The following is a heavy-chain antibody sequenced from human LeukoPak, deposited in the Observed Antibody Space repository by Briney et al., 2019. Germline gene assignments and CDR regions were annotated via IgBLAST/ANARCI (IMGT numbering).Heavy chain of an antibody. CDR3: VRGNYAFDY. J-gene: IGHJ4*02. Sequence: GGSLRLSCAASGFSFSDYYMSWIRQAPGKGLECVSNIVGSGSTTDYADSVKGRFTISRDNAKNSLYLQMNSLRAEDTAVYYWVRGNYAFDYWAREPWSPSP. D-gene: IGHD4-11*01. CDR2: IVGSGSTT. V-gene: IGHV3-11*01. CDR1: GFSFSDYY.